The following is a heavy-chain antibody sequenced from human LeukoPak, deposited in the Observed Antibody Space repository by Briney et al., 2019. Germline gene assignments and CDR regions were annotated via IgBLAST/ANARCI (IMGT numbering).Heavy chain of an antibody. CDR1: GFTFRNNW. J-gene: IGHJ4*02. V-gene: IGHV3-7*03. D-gene: IGHD1-26*01. Sequence: GGSLRLSCAASGFTFRNNWMNWIRQTPGKGLEWVANIRPDASDTGYVDSVKGRFTISRDNAKNLLYLQMNSLRVDDTAVYYCTSISLGANEDYWGQGTRVTVSS. CDR3: TSISLGANEDY. CDR2: IRPDASDT.